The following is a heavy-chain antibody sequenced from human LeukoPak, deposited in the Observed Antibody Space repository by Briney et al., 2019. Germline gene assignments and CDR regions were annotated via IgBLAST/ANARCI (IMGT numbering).Heavy chain of an antibody. CDR3: ARVGSYGQQLVHGPIDY. V-gene: IGHV4-39*07. D-gene: IGHD6-13*01. J-gene: IGHJ4*02. CDR1: GGSISSGGYY. CDR2: INHSGST. Sequence: PSETLSLTCTVSGGSISSGGYYWSWIRQPPGKGLEWIGEINHSGSTNYNPSLKSRVTISVDTSKNQFSLKLRSVTAADTAVYYCARVGSYGQQLVHGPIDYWGQGTLVTVSS.